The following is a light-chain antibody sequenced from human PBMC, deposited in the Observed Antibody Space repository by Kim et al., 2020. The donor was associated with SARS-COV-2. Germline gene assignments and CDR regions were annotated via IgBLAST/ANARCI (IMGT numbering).Light chain of an antibody. CDR1: QSVLHSANNKNY. Sequence: ATINCKSSQSVLHSANNKNYLAWYQQKPGQPPKLLIYWASTRESGVPNRFSGSGSGTEFTLTISSLQAEDVTVYYCQQYYSSPYSFGQGTQLEI. CDR2: WAS. CDR3: QQYYSSPYS. J-gene: IGKJ2*03. V-gene: IGKV4-1*01.